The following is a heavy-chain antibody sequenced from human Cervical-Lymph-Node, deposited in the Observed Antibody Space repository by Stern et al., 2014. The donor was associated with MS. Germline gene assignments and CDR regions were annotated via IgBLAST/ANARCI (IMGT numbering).Heavy chain of an antibody. V-gene: IGHV4-39*01. Sequence: QVQLQESGPGLVKPSETLSLTCAVSGDSISSYTHYWAWIRQPPGKGLEWIGSVYNSGAPYYTPTLKSPVTIPVDTSKNLFSLGLNSVTAADTAVYYCAKHACTGAACPFDLWGQGTLVTVSS. D-gene: IGHD2-8*02. CDR2: VYNSGAP. CDR1: GDSISSYTHY. J-gene: IGHJ4*02. CDR3: AKHACTGAACPFDL.